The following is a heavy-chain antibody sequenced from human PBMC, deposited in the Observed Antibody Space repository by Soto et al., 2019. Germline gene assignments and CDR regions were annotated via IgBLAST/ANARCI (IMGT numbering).Heavy chain of an antibody. CDR3: ARANDFWSPRYYYGMDV. V-gene: IGHV1-8*01. CDR2: MNPNSGNT. CDR1: GYTFTSYD. Sequence: ASVKVSCKASGYTFTSYDINWVRQATGQGLEWMGWMNPNSGNTGYAQKFQGRVTMTRNTSRSTAYMELSSLRSEDTAVYYCARANDFWSPRYYYGMDVWGQGTTVTVSS. J-gene: IGHJ6*02. D-gene: IGHD3-3*01.